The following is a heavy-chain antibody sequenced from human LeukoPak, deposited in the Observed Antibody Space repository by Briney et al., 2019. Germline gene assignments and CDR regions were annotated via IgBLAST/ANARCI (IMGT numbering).Heavy chain of an antibody. Sequence: GGSLRLSCAASGFTFSSYEMNWVRQAPGKGLEWVSYISSSGSTIYYADSVKGRFTISRDNAKNTLYLQMNSLRVEDTAVYYCVRVGATFAAFEIWGQGTIVTVSS. CDR1: GFTFSSYE. CDR3: VRVGATFAAFEI. J-gene: IGHJ3*02. V-gene: IGHV3-48*03. CDR2: ISSSGSTI. D-gene: IGHD1-26*01.